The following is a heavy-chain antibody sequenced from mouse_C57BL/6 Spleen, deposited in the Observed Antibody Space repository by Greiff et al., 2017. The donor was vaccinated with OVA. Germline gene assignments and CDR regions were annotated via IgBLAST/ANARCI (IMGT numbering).Heavy chain of an antibody. CDR2: IYPGDGDT. J-gene: IGHJ2*01. CDR1: GYAFSSSW. V-gene: IGHV1-82*01. CDR3: ARLLQYYVDY. Sequence: LQQSGPELVKPGASVKISCKASGYAFSSSWMNWVKQRPGKGLEWIGRIYPGDGDTNYNGKFKGKATLTADKSSSTAYMQLSSLTSEDSAVYFCARLLQYYVDYWGQGTTLTVSS. D-gene: IGHD2-12*01.